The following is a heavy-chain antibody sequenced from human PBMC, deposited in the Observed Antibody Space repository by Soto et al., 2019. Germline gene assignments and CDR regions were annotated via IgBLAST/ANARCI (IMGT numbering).Heavy chain of an antibody. Sequence: VGSRRLSCSVSGLTFSSYAMHWVRQAPGKGLEYVSAISSNGGSTYYADSVKGRFTISRDNSKNTLYLQMSSLRAEDTAVYYCVVSGYSSSWFGSWGQGTLVTVSS. D-gene: IGHD6-13*01. V-gene: IGHV3-64D*08. CDR1: GLTFSSYA. CDR2: ISSNGGST. J-gene: IGHJ5*01. CDR3: VVSGYSSSWFGS.